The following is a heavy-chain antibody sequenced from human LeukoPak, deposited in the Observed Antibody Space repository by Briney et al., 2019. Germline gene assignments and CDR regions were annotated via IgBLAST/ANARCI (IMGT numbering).Heavy chain of an antibody. D-gene: IGHD4-23*01. J-gene: IGHJ4*02. V-gene: IGHV4-59*12. CDR1: GGSISSYY. Sequence: SETLSLTCTVSGGSISSYYWSWIRQPPGKGLEWIGYIYYSGSTYYNPSLKSRVTISVDTSKNQFSLKLSSVTAADTAVYYCAREVSRWPYYFDYWGQGTLVTFSS. CDR2: IYYSGST. CDR3: AREVSRWPYYFDY.